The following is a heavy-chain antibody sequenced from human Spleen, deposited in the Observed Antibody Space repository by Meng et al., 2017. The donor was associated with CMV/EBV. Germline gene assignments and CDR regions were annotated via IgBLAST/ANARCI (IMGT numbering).Heavy chain of an antibody. D-gene: IGHD1-1*01. CDR3: ARVLRERPPDN. CDR1: GYTFTAHY. Sequence: ASVKVSCKASGYTFTAHYFHWVRQAPGQGLEWMGLINPASGGTKYAQKFRGRVTMTRDTSISTAYMELNRLRSDDTAIYYCARVLRERPPDNWGQGSLVTVSS. J-gene: IGHJ4*02. CDR2: INPASGGT. V-gene: IGHV1-2*02.